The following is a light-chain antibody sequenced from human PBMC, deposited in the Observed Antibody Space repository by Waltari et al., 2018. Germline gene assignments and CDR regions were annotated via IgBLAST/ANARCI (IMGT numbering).Light chain of an antibody. CDR1: QSVLHSSNSTNY. CDR2: CAS. V-gene: IGKV4-1*01. Sequence: DIVVTQQPDSLAVSLGETATLNCSSSQSVLHSSNSTNYLAWYKQKPGQPPKLLIYCASTRESGVSDRFSGSGSGKDFTLTISSLQAEDVAVYYCQQYYSTIFTFGAGTKVDIK. J-gene: IGKJ3*01. CDR3: QQYYSTIFT.